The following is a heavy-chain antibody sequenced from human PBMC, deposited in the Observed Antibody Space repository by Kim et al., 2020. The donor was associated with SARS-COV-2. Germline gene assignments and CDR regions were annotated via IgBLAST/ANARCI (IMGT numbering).Heavy chain of an antibody. D-gene: IGHD2-21*02. J-gene: IGHJ4*02. CDR3: ARGLLLFDY. V-gene: IGHV6-1*01. CDR2: WYN. Sequence: WYNDYAVSVKSRITINPDTSKNQFSLQLNSVTPEDTAVYYCARGLLLFDYWGQGTLVTVSS.